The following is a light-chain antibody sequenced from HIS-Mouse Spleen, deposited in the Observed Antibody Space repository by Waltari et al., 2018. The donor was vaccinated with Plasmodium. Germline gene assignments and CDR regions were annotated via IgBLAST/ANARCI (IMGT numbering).Light chain of an antibody. CDR2: KAS. CDR3: QQYNSYS. J-gene: IGKJ4*01. Sequence: DIQMTQSPSTLSASVADRVTITCRASQSISSWLAWYQQKPGKAPKLLIYKASSLESGVPSRFSGSGSGTEFTLTISSLQPDDFATYYCQQYNSYSFGGGTKVEIK. V-gene: IGKV1-5*03. CDR1: QSISSW.